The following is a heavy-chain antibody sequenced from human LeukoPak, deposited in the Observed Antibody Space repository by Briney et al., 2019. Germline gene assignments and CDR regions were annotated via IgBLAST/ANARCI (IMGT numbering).Heavy chain of an antibody. CDR2: IFYRGST. V-gene: IGHV4-59*08. Sequence: SSETLSLTCTVSGGSISSYYWTWIRQPPGKGLEWIGYIFYRGSTNYNPSLKSRVTISVDTSKNQFSLKLNSVTAADTAVYYCARRGAEDYGDYGFDSWGQGTLVTVSS. CDR3: ARRGAEDYGDYGFDS. CDR1: GGSISSYY. J-gene: IGHJ4*02. D-gene: IGHD4-17*01.